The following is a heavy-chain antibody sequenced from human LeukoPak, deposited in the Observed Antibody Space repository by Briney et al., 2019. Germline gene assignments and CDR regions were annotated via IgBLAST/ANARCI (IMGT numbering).Heavy chain of an antibody. CDR3: ARDRRKRLTYVHPDFRSQWAVVPDALDI. V-gene: IGHV4-34*01. CDR1: GGSFSGYY. J-gene: IGHJ3*02. D-gene: IGHD6-19*01. CDR2: INHSGST. Sequence: SETLSLTCAVYGGSFSGYYWSWIRQPPGKGLEWIGEINHSGSTNYNPSLKSRVTISVDTSKNQFSLKLSSVTAADTAVYYCARDRRKRLTYVHPDFRSQWAVVPDALDIWGQGTMVTVS.